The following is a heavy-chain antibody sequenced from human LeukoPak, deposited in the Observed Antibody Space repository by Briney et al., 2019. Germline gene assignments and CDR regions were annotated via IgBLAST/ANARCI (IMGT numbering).Heavy chain of an antibody. J-gene: IGHJ4*02. D-gene: IGHD3-16*02. Sequence: GGSLRLSCAASGFTFSSYSMNWVRQAPGKGLEWVSSISSSSSYIYYADSVKGRFTISRDNAKNSLYLQMNSLRAEDTAVYYCARGDYVWGSYRFLPYYFDYWGQGTLVTVSS. CDR1: GFTFSSYS. V-gene: IGHV3-21*01. CDR2: ISSSSSYI. CDR3: ARGDYVWGSYRFLPYYFDY.